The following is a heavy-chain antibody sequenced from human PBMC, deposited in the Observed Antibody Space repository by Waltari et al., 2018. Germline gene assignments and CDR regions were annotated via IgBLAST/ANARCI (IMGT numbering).Heavy chain of an antibody. V-gene: IGHV1-18*01. J-gene: IGHJ4*02. CDR1: GYTFTSYD. Sequence: QVQLVQSGAEVKKPGASVKVSCKASGYTFTSYDINWVRQAPGQGLEWMGWIITYNGNTAYAQKLQGRLTMTTATSANTVYLELRSLRSDDTAVYYCTRGYGTYYGSGSYHYWGQGTLVTVSS. CDR3: TRGYGTYYGSGSYHY. D-gene: IGHD3-10*01. CDR2: IITYNGNT.